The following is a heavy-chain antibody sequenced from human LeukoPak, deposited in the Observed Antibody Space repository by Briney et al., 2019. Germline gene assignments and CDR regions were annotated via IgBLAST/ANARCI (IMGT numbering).Heavy chain of an antibody. Sequence: GSLRLSCAASGFTFSSCWMSWVRQAPGKGPEWVANIKHDGSVQYYVDSFRGRFTISRDNAKNLLFLQMNSLRAEDTVVYFCVRDADPRGSNDYWGQGTLVTVSS. CDR3: VRDADPRGSNDY. CDR2: IKHDGSVQ. V-gene: IGHV3-7*01. CDR1: GFTFSSCW. J-gene: IGHJ4*02.